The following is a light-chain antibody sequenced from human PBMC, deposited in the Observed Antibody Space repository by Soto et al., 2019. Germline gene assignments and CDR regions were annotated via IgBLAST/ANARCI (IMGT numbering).Light chain of an antibody. V-gene: IGKV3-11*01. CDR3: QQRRQWT. CDR1: QSVSSY. J-gene: IGKJ1*01. CDR2: DAS. Sequence: EIVLTQSPATLSLSPGERATLSCRASQSVSSYLAWYQQKPGQAPRLLIYDASNRATGIPARFSGSGSGTDFTLTISSLEPEDFAVYYCQQRRQWTFGQGTKVEIK.